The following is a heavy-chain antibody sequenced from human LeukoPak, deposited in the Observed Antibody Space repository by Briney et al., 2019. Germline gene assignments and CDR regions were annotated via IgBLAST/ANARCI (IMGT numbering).Heavy chain of an antibody. J-gene: IGHJ4*02. D-gene: IGHD3-10*01. CDR3: ARDNEWFGIDY. CDR2: IYYSGKS. Sequence: PSETLSFTCTVSGGSISSGGYYRSWFRQHPGKGLEWIGFIYYSGKSYYKPSLKSRVTISVDTSKNQFSLRLNSVTAADTAVYYCARDNEWFGIDYWGQGTLVTVSS. CDR1: GGSISSGGYY. V-gene: IGHV4-31*03.